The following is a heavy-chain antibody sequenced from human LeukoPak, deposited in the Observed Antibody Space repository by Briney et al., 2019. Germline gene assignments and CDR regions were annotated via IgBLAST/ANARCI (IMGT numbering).Heavy chain of an antibody. D-gene: IGHD3-10*01. Sequence: GGSLRLSCAASGFTVSSNYMSWVRQAPGKGLEWVSVIYSGGSTYYADSVKGRFTISRDNSKNTLYLQMNSLRAEDTAVYYCARVNYGSGYRGAFDPWGQGTLVTVSS. CDR3: ARVNYGSGYRGAFDP. CDR2: IYSGGST. V-gene: IGHV3-53*01. CDR1: GFTVSSNY. J-gene: IGHJ5*02.